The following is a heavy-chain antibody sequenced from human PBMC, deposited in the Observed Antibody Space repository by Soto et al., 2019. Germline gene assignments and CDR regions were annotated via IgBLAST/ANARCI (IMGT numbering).Heavy chain of an antibody. Sequence: QVQLQESGPGLVKPSETLSLTCTVSGGSIRSYYWSWIRQPPGKGLEWIGYIYYSGSTNYNPSLKSRVTISVDTSKNQFSLKLTSVTAEDTAVYYCVREHCSAGSCYLRGNEYFDYWGQGTPVTVSS. CDR3: VREHCSAGSCYLRGNEYFDY. V-gene: IGHV4-59*01. D-gene: IGHD2-15*01. CDR1: GGSIRSYY. CDR2: IYYSGST. J-gene: IGHJ4*02.